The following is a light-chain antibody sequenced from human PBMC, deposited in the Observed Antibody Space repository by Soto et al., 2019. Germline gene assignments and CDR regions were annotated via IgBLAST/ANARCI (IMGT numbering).Light chain of an antibody. V-gene: IGKV3-20*01. CDR1: QSVSSNY. CDR3: QQYGTAPYA. J-gene: IGKJ2*01. Sequence: IVLTQSPGTLSLSPGEGATLSCRASQSVSSNYLAWYQQRPGQTPRLLIYGASNRATGIPDRFSGSGPVTDFTLTISRLEPEDFAVYYCQQYGTAPYAFGQGTRLEI. CDR2: GAS.